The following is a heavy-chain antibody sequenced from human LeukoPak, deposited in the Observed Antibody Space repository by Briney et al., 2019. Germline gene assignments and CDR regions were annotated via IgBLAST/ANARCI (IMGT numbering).Heavy chain of an antibody. Sequence: SETLSLTCSVSGDSVTSYYWSWIRQPPGKGLEWIGYVSSDGTTNYTPSLRSRVLMSVDTAKNHISLNLTSLTAAATAIYYCASLDCVSDGCYNHWGRGTLVTVSP. CDR3: ASLDCVSDGCYNH. D-gene: IGHD3/OR15-3a*01. J-gene: IGHJ4*02. V-gene: IGHV4-59*08. CDR1: GDSVTSYY. CDR2: VSSDGTT.